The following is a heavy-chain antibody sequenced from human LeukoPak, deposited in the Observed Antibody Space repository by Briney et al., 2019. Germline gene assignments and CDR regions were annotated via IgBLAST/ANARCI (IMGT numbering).Heavy chain of an antibody. CDR2: IVVSSSNT. V-gene: IGHV1-58*02. Sequence: ASVTVRFPGGGFRFTFSAMEWGGVARGQRQEWIGWIVVSSSNTNYAHKFQERVTITRDMSTSTAYMELSSLRPKATAVYYCAAGIDDHGDFDYWGQGTLVTVSS. CDR3: AAGIDDHGDFDY. CDR1: GFRFTFSA. D-gene: IGHD4-17*01. J-gene: IGHJ4*02.